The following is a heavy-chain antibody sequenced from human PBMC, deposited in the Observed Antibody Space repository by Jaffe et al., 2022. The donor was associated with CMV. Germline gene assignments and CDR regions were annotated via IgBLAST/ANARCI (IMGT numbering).Heavy chain of an antibody. CDR3: AKDQDIVVVPAYYGMDV. Sequence: QVQLVESGGGVVQPGRSLRLSCAASGFTFSSYGMHWVRQAPGKGLEWVAVISYDGSNKYYADSVKGRFTISRDNSKNTLYLQMNSLRAEDTAVYYCAKDQDIVVVPAYYGMDVWGQGTTVTVSS. CDR2: ISYDGSNK. V-gene: IGHV3-30*18. CDR1: GFTFSSYG. D-gene: IGHD2-2*01. J-gene: IGHJ6*02.